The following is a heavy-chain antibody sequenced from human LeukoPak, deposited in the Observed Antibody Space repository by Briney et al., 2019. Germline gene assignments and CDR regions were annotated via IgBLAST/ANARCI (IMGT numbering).Heavy chain of an antibody. V-gene: IGHV4-59*01. Sequence: SETLSLTCTVSGGSISRYYWSWIRQPPGKGLEWIGYIYYSGSTNYNPSLKSRVTISVDTSKNQFSLKLNSVTAADTAVYYCARGDGSGSYPFDYWGQGTLVTVSS. J-gene: IGHJ4*02. CDR2: IYYSGST. CDR3: ARGDGSGSYPFDY. D-gene: IGHD3-10*01. CDR1: GGSISRYY.